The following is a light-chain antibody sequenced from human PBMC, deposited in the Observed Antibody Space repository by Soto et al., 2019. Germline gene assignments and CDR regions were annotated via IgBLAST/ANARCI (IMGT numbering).Light chain of an antibody. Sequence: AIQLTQSPSSLSASVGDRVTITCRASQDIRGALAWYQQKPGKAPKILIYDVSTLESGVPSRFSGSSSGTDFTLTIRSLQPVDFATCYCQQFNSYPITFGQATRLEIK. CDR3: QQFNSYPIT. J-gene: IGKJ5*01. CDR1: QDIRGA. V-gene: IGKV1-13*02. CDR2: DVS.